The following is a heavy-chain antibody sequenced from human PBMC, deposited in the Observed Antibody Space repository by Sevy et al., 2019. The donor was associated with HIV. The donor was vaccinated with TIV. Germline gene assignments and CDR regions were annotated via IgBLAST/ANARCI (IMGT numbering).Heavy chain of an antibody. CDR3: ARDAAIAAQGELDP. Sequence: ASVKVSCKASGYRFTGYYMHWVRQAPGQGLEWMGWINPHSGGTNSAQKFQGRVTMTRDTSISTAYMELSRLRFDDTVVYYCARDAAIAAQGELDPWGQGTLVTVSS. CDR1: GYRFTGYY. V-gene: IGHV1-2*02. CDR2: INPHSGGT. D-gene: IGHD6-13*01. J-gene: IGHJ5*02.